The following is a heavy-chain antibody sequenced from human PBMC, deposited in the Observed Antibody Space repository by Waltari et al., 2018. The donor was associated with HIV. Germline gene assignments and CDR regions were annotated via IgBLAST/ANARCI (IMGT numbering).Heavy chain of an antibody. V-gene: IGHV1-24*01. CDR2: FDPEDGET. CDR1: GSPPPDLS. Sequence: QVQLVQSGAEVKKPGAPVRVPCRVPGSPPPDLSMHWVRQAPGKGLGWMGGFDPEDGETIYAQKYQGRVTMTEDTSTDTAYMELSSLSAEDTAVYYCARQATTVTTGGDAFDIWGQGTMVTVSS. CDR3: ARQATTVTTGGDAFDI. J-gene: IGHJ3*02. D-gene: IGHD4-17*01.